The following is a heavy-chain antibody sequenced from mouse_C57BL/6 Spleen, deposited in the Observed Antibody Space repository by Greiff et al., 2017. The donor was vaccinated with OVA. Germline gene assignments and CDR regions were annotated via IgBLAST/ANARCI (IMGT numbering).Heavy chain of an antibody. J-gene: IGHJ2*01. CDR2: IDPSDSYT. D-gene: IGHD4-1*01. V-gene: IGHV1-69*01. CDR3: ARRDWEALYFDY. CDR1: GYTFTSYW. Sequence: QVQLQQPGAELVMPGASVKLSCKASGYTFTSYWMHWVKQRPGQGLEWIGEIDPSDSYTNYNQKFKGKSTLTVDKSSSTAYMQLSSLTSEDSAVYYCARRDWEALYFDYWGQGTTLTVSS.